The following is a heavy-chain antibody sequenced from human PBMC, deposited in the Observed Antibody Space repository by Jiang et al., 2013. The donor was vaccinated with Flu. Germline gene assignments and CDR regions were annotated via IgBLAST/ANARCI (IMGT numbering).Heavy chain of an antibody. J-gene: IGHJ6*02. V-gene: IGHV7-4-1*02. CDR2: INTNTGNP. CDR3: ARCSATSLAYYYYYGMDV. Sequence: MGWINTNTGNPTYAQGFTGRFVFSLDTSVSTAYLQISSLKAEDTAVYYCARCSATSLAYYYYYGMDVWGQGTTVTVSS. D-gene: IGHD3-10*02.